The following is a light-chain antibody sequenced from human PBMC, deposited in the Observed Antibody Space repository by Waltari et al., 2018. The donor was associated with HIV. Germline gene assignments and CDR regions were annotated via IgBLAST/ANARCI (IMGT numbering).Light chain of an antibody. J-gene: IGKJ2*01. V-gene: IGKV4-1*01. CDR1: QSVLYSSNNTNY. CDR2: CAS. Sequence: DIVMTQSPDSLAVSLGERATINCKSRQSVLYSSNNTNYLAWYQQKPGQPPKLLIYCASTRESGVPDRFSGSGSGTDFTLTISSLQAEDVAVYYCQQYYSTPYTFGQGTKLEIK. CDR3: QQYYSTPYT.